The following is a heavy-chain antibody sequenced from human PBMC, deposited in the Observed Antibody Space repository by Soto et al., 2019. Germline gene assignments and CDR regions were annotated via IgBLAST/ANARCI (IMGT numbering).Heavy chain of an antibody. CDR1: GGSISSGDYY. Sequence: QVQLQESGPGLVKPSQTLSLTCTVSGGSISSGDYYWSWIRQPPGKGLEWIGYIYYSGSTYYNPSLRSRVTISVDTSKNQFYLKLSSVTAADTDVYYCASRKSSHYSDYWGQGTLVTVSS. D-gene: IGHD3-10*01. CDR3: ASRKSSHYSDY. CDR2: IYYSGST. J-gene: IGHJ4*02. V-gene: IGHV4-30-4*01.